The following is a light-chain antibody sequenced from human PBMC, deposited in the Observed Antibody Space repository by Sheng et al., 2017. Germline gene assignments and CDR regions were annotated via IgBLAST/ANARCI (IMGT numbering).Light chain of an antibody. V-gene: IGLV3-1*01. CDR1: KLGDKY. CDR3: QAWDSSTGEV. J-gene: IGLJ2*01. CDR2: QYS. Sequence: SYELTQPPSVSVSPGQTASITCSGDKLGDKYACWYQQKPGQSPVLVIYQYSKRPSGIPERFSGSNSGNTATLTISGTQAMDEADYYCQAWDSSTGEVFGGGTKLTVL.